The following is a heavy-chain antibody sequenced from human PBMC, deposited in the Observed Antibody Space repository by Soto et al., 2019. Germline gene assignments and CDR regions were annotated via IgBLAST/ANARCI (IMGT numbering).Heavy chain of an antibody. CDR2: IYTSASI. Sequence: PSETLSLSCSVWGADINTYSWTWIRQPTGKGLEWIGRIYTSASINYNPSLKGRVTLSVDTSTNQVSLRLASVTAADTAIYYCARDREAGYNFYYGMDVWGQGTTVTVSS. D-gene: IGHD6-19*01. CDR3: ARDREAGYNFYYGMDV. V-gene: IGHV4-4*07. J-gene: IGHJ6*02. CDR1: GADINTYS.